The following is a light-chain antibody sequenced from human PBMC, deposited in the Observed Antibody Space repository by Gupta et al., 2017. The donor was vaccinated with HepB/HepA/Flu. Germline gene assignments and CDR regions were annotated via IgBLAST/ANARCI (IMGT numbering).Light chain of an antibody. CDR2: LGS. CDR3: MQALQPPMT. J-gene: IGKJ5*01. Sequence: DIVMTQCPLSLPVSTGEPASISCRSSQSLLHSNGYNYLEWYLQKPGQSPQLLIYLGSNRASGVPDSVCGSGSGTDFTLKVSRVEAEDVGLYYCMQALQPPMTFGRGTRLEIK. V-gene: IGKV2-28*01. CDR1: QSLLHSNGYNY.